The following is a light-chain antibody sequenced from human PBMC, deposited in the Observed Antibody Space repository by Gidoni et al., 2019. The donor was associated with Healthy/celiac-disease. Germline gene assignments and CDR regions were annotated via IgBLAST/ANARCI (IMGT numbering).Light chain of an antibody. V-gene: IGKV1-9*01. Sequence: DIQLTQSPSFLSASVGDRVTITCRASQGISSYLAWYQQKPGKAPKLLIYAASTLQSGVRSRFSGSGSGTEFTLTISSLQPEDFATYYCQQLNSYPLTFGQGTRLEIK. J-gene: IGKJ5*01. CDR1: QGISSY. CDR3: QQLNSYPLT. CDR2: AAS.